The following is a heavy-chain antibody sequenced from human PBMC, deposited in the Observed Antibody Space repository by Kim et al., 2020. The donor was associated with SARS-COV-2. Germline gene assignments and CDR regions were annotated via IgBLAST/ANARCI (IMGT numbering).Heavy chain of an antibody. V-gene: IGHV4-59*01. J-gene: IGHJ5*02. CDR3: ARRIAVHPVYGFDA. CDR2: IYYNGNT. CDR1: GGSISTYY. Sequence: SETLSLTCTVSGGSISTYYWTWIRQPPGKGLEWIGYIYYNGNTNYNPSLKSRVTISVDTSKNQFSLNLSSLTAADTAVYYCARRIAVHPVYGFDAWGQGTLVTVSS. D-gene: IGHD6-6*01.